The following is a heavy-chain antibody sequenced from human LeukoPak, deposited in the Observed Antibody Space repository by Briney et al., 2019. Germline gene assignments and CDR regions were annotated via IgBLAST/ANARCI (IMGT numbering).Heavy chain of an antibody. CDR3: ARDLVGSGSYYKDAFDI. CDR1: GFTFSSYW. D-gene: IGHD3-10*01. Sequence: GGSLRLSCAASGFTFSSYWVHWVRQAPGKGLVWVSRIDTDRSSTTYADYVKGRFTIFRDNAKNSLYLQMNSLRAEDTAVYYCARDLVGSGSYYKDAFDIWGQGTMVTVPS. CDR2: IDTDRSST. V-gene: IGHV3-74*01. J-gene: IGHJ3*02.